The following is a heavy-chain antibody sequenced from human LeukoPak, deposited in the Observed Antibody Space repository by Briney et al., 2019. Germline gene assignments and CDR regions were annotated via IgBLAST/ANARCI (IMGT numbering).Heavy chain of an antibody. CDR3: ARASPSAEYFRH. CDR1: GFTFSSYA. J-gene: IGHJ1*01. V-gene: IGHV3-30*01. CDR2: ISYDGSNK. D-gene: IGHD2-2*01. Sequence: GGSLRLSCAASGFTFSSYAMHWVRQAPGKGLEWVAVISYDGSNKYYADSVKGRFTISRDNSKNTLYLQMNSLRAEDTAVYYCARASPSAEYFRHWGQGTLVTVSS.